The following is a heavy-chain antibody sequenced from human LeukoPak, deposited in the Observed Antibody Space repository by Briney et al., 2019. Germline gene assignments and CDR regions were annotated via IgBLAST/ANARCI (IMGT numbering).Heavy chain of an antibody. CDR1: RGSISSGGYY. J-gene: IGHJ4*02. CDR2: ISYRGTT. Sequence: PSQTLSLTCTVSRGSISSGGYYWSWIRQHPGRGLERIGYISYRGTTYYNPSLNSRVSISVDTSKNQYSLKLNSVTAADTAVYYCASGGYGAFDYWGQGTLVTVSS. V-gene: IGHV4-31*03. CDR3: ASGGYGAFDY. D-gene: IGHD4-17*01.